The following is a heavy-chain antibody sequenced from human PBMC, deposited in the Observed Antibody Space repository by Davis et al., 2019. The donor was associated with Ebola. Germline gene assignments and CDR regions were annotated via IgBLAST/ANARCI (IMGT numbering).Heavy chain of an antibody. V-gene: IGHV4-59*01. Sequence: MPSETLSLTCTVSGGSISSYYWSWIRQPPGKGLEYIAYIYYTGSTHHSPSFKSRVTTSVDTSKNQFSLKLSSVTAADTAVYYCATIKWGGASFEDWGQGTLVTVSS. D-gene: IGHD7-27*01. CDR2: IYYTGST. CDR1: GGSISSYY. J-gene: IGHJ4*02. CDR3: ATIKWGGASFED.